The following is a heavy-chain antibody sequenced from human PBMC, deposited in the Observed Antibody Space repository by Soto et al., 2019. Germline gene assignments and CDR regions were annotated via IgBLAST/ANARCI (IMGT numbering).Heavy chain of an antibody. J-gene: IGHJ4*02. CDR3: AKGSTRWLESLLHY. CDR1: GFTFNIFG. D-gene: IGHD5-12*01. CDR2: ISNDGTNK. Sequence: GGSLRLSCAASGFTFNIFGMHWVRQAPGKGLEWVALISNDGTNKYYADSVRGRFTISRDSSKNTVFLQMDSLRADDTAVYYCAKGSTRWLESLLHYWGQGTLVTV. V-gene: IGHV3-30*18.